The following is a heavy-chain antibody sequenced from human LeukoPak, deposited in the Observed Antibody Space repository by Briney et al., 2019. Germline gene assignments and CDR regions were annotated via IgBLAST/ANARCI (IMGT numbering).Heavy chain of an antibody. Sequence: ASVKVSCKASGYTFTGYYMHWVRQAPGQGLEWMGWINPNSGGTNYAQRFQGRVTMTRDTSISTAYMELSRLRSDDTAVYYCARAVYYYDSTAGVDYWGQGTLVTVSS. CDR3: ARAVYYYDSTAGVDY. V-gene: IGHV1-2*02. CDR1: GYTFTGYY. CDR2: INPNSGGT. D-gene: IGHD3-22*01. J-gene: IGHJ4*02.